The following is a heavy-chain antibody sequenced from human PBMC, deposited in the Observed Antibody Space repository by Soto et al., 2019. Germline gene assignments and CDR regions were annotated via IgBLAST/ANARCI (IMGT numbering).Heavy chain of an antibody. Sequence: EVQLVESGGGLVQPGRSLRLSCAASGFTFDDYAMHWVRQPPGKGLEWVSGISWNSGSIGYADSVKGRFTISRDNAKNSLYLQMNSLRAEDTALYYCAKTYYYDSKGAFDIWGQGTMVTVSS. CDR1: GFTFDDYA. J-gene: IGHJ3*02. CDR2: ISWNSGSI. CDR3: AKTYYYDSKGAFDI. D-gene: IGHD3-22*01. V-gene: IGHV3-9*01.